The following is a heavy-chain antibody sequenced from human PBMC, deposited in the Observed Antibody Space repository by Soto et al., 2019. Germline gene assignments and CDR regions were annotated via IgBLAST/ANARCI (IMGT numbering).Heavy chain of an antibody. V-gene: IGHV3-30*18. D-gene: IGHD1-26*01. Sequence: QVQLVESGGGVVQPGRSLRLSCGASGFTFSSYGMHWVRQAPGKGLEWVAVISYDGSNKYYADSVKGRFTISRDNSKNTLYLQMNSLRAEDTAVYYCAKGGWELLRYWGQGTLVTVSS. J-gene: IGHJ4*02. CDR2: ISYDGSNK. CDR1: GFTFSSYG. CDR3: AKGGWELLRY.